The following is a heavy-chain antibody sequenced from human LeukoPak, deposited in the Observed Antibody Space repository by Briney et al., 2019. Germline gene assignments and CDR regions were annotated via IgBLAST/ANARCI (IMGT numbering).Heavy chain of an antibody. Sequence: ASVKVSCKASGYTFTSYGISWVRQAPGQGLEWMGWISAYNGNTNYAQKLQGRVTMTTDTSTSTAYMELRSLRSDDTAVYYCARDQSRYNWNYGRVDYWGQGTLVTVSS. CDR1: GYTFTSYG. CDR3: ARDQSRYNWNYGRVDY. V-gene: IGHV1-18*01. D-gene: IGHD1-7*01. J-gene: IGHJ4*02. CDR2: ISAYNGNT.